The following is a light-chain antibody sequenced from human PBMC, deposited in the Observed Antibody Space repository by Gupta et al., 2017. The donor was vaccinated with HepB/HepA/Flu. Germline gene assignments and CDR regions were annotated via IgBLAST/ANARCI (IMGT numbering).Light chain of an antibody. Sequence: DIKLTQSPSFLSASVGDRVTITCRASQDISSHLVWYQQKAGKAPKLLIYAASTLQSGVPSRFSGSGSGTEFTLTISSRQPEDFATYYCQQGNRYPITFGQGTLLEIK. J-gene: IGKJ5*01. CDR2: AAS. CDR3: QQGNRYPIT. CDR1: QDISSH. V-gene: IGKV1-9*01.